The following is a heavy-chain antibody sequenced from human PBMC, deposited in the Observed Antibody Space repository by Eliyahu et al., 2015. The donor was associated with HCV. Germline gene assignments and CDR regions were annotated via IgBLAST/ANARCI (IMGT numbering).Heavy chain of an antibody. CDR2: IYYSGST. Sequence: QVQLQESGPGLVKPSQTLSLTCTVSAGSISSGGYYLSWIRQYPGKGLEWIGYIYYSGSTYFTPSLKSRIAMIVDRSKNQFSLKLSSVTAADTAVYYCARTAVGGFFDYWGQGTLVTVSS. V-gene: IGHV4-31*03. CDR3: ARTAVGGFFDY. J-gene: IGHJ4*02. D-gene: IGHD4-23*01. CDR1: AGSISSGGYY.